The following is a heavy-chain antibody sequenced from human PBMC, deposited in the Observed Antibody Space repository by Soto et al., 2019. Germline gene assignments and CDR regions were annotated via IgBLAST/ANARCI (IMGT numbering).Heavy chain of an antibody. D-gene: IGHD1-26*01. CDR2: ISAYNANT. CDR1: GYTFTSYG. J-gene: IGHJ4*02. V-gene: IGHV1-18*03. CDR3: ARDRLGATGDY. Sequence: ASVKVSCKASGYTFTSYGISWVRQAPGQGLEWMGWISAYNANTNYAQKLQGRVTMTTDTSTSTSYMERRSLRSDDMAVYFCARDRLGATGDYWGQGTLVTVSS.